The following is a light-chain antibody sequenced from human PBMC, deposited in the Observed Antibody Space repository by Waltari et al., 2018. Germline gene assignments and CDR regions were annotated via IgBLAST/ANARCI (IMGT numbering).Light chain of an antibody. CDR2: DVR. CDR3: SSYTSGSTLV. Sequence: QSALTQPASVSGSPGQSITISCTGTSSDVGGYNYVSWYKQHPGKAPKLLIYDVRNRPSGVSKRFSCSQSGTTASLTISGLQAEDEADYYCSSYTSGSTLVFGGGTKLTVL. CDR1: SSDVGGYNY. J-gene: IGLJ2*01. V-gene: IGLV2-14*03.